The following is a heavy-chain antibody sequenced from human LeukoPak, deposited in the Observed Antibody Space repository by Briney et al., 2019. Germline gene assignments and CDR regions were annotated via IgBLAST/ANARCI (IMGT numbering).Heavy chain of an antibody. Sequence: SETLSLTCTIPRGSISTYYWSWIRQTPGTTLEWIGNIHYTGRTRYNPSLESRVTMSLDTPKNEFSLRLTSMTAADSAVYYCARGRPDPQNSDYWDYWGQGILVTVSS. D-gene: IGHD3-22*01. J-gene: IGHJ4*02. V-gene: IGHV4-59*13. CDR2: IHYTGRT. CDR1: RGSISTYY. CDR3: ARGRPDPQNSDYWDY.